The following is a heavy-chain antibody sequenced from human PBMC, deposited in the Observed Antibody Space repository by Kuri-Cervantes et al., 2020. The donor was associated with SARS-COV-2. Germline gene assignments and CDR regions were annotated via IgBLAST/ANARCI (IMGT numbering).Heavy chain of an antibody. CDR3: ARQDSSWTNYYYYYGMDV. D-gene: IGHD6-13*01. CDR1: GGSISSSSYY. J-gene: IGHJ6*02. V-gene: IGHV4-39*07. CDR2: IYYSGST. Sequence: ESLKISCTVSGGSISSSSYYWGWIRQPPGKGLEWIGSIYYSGSTNYNPSLKSRVTISVDTSKNQFSLKLSSVTAADTAVYYCARQDSSWTNYYYYYGMDVWGQGTTVTVSS.